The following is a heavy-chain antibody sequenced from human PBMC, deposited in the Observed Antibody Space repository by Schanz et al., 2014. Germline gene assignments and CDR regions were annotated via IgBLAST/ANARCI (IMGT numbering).Heavy chain of an antibody. Sequence: QVQLVQSGAEVKKPGASVKVSCKASGYTFTSDSMHWVRQAPGQGLEWMGRIIPVLAIADYEQKFQGRVTITADTSTNTAYMQLSSLTSEDTAVHYCTRGRAFDYWGQGTLVTVSS. V-gene: IGHV1-69*09. CDR1: GYTFTSDS. J-gene: IGHJ4*02. CDR3: TRGRAFDY. CDR2: IIPVLAIA.